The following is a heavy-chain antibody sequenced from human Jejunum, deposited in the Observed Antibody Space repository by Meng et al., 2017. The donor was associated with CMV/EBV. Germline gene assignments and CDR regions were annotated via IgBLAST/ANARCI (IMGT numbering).Heavy chain of an antibody. Sequence: SGFTFSRHWMHWVRQGPGKGLVWVSRVNSGGSDISYASSVKGRFIISRDNAKNTLYLQMNSLRAEDMAVYYCVRAGSGNAYGLFDSWGQGTLVTVSS. CDR1: GFTFSRHW. D-gene: IGHD1-26*01. CDR3: VRAGSGNAYGLFDS. V-gene: IGHV3-74*01. CDR2: VNSGGSDI. J-gene: IGHJ4*02.